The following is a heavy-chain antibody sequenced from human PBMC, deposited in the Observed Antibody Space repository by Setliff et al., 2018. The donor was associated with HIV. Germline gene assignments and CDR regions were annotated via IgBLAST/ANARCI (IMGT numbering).Heavy chain of an antibody. Sequence: SVKVSCKTSRGTFSSYAVSWVRQGPGQGLEWMGGIIPIFGTAKYAQKFQGRVIITADESSTTAYMELSSLRSDDTAVYYCARDQGTTVVTPVDYWGQGTLVTVSS. CDR2: IIPIFGTA. CDR3: ARDQGTTVVTPVDY. J-gene: IGHJ4*02. CDR1: RGTFSSYA. D-gene: IGHD4-17*01. V-gene: IGHV1-69*13.